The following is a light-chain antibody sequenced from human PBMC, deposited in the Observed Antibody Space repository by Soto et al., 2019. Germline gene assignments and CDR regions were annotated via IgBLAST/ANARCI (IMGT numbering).Light chain of an antibody. CDR2: GAS. V-gene: IGKV3-15*01. J-gene: IGKJ1*01. Sequence: EIVMTQSPATLSVSPGERATLSRRASQSVSSNLAWYQQKPGQAPRLLIYGASTRATGIPARFSGSGSVTEFTLTISSLQSEEFAVYYCQQYNNWPPWTFGQGTKVELK. CDR3: QQYNNWPPWT. CDR1: QSVSSN.